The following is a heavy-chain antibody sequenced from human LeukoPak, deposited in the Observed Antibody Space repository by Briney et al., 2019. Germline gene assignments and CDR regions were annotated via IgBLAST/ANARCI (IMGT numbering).Heavy chain of an antibody. V-gene: IGHV1-8*01. Sequence: GASVKVSCKASGYTFTSYDINWVRQATGQGLEWMGWMNPNSGNTGYAQKFQGRVTMTRNTSISTAYMELSSLRSEDTAVYYCARSDNWNYRGHFDYWGQGTLVTVSS. CDR1: GYTFTSYD. D-gene: IGHD1-7*01. J-gene: IGHJ4*02. CDR2: MNPNSGNT. CDR3: ARSDNWNYRGHFDY.